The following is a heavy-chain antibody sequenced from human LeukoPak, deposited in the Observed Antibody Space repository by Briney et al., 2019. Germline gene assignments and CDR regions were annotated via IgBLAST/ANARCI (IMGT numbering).Heavy chain of an antibody. CDR2: IRSKSNNYAT. J-gene: IGHJ4*02. V-gene: IGHV3-73*01. CDR3: TRQEEPTALIDH. D-gene: IGHD5-18*01. CDR1: GFSFSGSA. Sequence: PGGSLKLSCAASGFSFSGSAMHWVRQASGKGLEWVGRIRSKSNNYATAYGASVNGRFTISRDESKNTAYLQMNSLKTEDTAVYYCTRQEEPTALIDHWGQGTLVTVSS.